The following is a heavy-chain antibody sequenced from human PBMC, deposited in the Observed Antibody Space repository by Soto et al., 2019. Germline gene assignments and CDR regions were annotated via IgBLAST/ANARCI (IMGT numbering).Heavy chain of an antibody. CDR2: TNNCGGT. V-gene: IGHV1-2*02. D-gene: IGHD2-8*01. J-gene: IGHJ4*02. CDR3: ATGTDRSPCTDF. Sequence: ASVKVSCKDCQCTFTNFYLHCSRQARGQRPEWRGWTNNCGGTLYAQNFQGRLTPTRHPTITTAYMELIRLSSDDEATYYCATGTDRSPCTDFWGQGTWVTVCS. CDR1: QCTFTNFY.